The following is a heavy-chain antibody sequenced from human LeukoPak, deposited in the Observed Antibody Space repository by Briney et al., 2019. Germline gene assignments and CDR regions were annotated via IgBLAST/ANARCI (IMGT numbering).Heavy chain of an antibody. CDR1: GFTFSSYA. D-gene: IGHD6-13*01. Sequence: GGSLRLSCAASGFTFSSYAMSWVRQAPGKGLEWVSATSGSGGSTYYADSVKGRFTISRDNSKNTLYLQMNSLRAEDTAVYYCAKGSIAAAGFYYGMDVWGQGTTVTVSS. J-gene: IGHJ6*02. CDR2: TSGSGGST. CDR3: AKGSIAAAGFYYGMDV. V-gene: IGHV3-23*01.